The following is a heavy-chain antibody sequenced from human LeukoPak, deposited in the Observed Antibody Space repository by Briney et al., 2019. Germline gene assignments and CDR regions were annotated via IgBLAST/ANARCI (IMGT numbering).Heavy chain of an antibody. V-gene: IGHV4-59*01. CDR1: DGSISSDY. D-gene: IGHD5-24*01. CDR3: ARGGKWLQIDY. J-gene: IGHJ4*02. CDR2: IYYSGTT. Sequence: PSETLSLTCTVSDGSISSDYWSWIRQPPGKGLEWIGYIYYSGTTNYNPSLKSRVTISVDTSKNQFSLKLTSVTAADTAVYYCARGGKWLQIDYWGQGTLVTVSS.